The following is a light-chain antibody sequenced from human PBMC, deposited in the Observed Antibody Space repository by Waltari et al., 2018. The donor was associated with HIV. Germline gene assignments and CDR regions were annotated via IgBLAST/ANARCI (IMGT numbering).Light chain of an antibody. CDR3: LQYGTSPHSFGRSPYT. V-gene: IGKV3-20*01. Sequence: EILLTQSPDTLSLSPGERATLSCRASQSVDRYLAWFQHKPGQAPRLLIYSAYYRATGIPDRFSGSGSATDFTLTISSLEPEDFAVYYCLQYGTSPHSFGRSPYTFGQGTRLEIK. J-gene: IGKJ2*01. CDR1: QSVDRY. CDR2: SAY.